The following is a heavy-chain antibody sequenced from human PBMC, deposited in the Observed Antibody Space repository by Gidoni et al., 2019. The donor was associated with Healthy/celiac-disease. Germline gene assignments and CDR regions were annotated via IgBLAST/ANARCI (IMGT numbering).Heavy chain of an antibody. CDR1: GGSFSGYY. D-gene: IGHD2-15*01. CDR2: INHSGST. V-gene: IGHV4-34*01. J-gene: IGHJ4*02. CDR3: ARLGTGYCSGGSCYPILFDY. Sequence: QVQLQQWGAGLLKPSETLSLTCAVYGGSFSGYYWSWIRQPPGKGLEWIGEINHSGSTNYNPSLKSRVTISVDTSKNQFSLKLSSVTAADTAVYYCARLGTGYCSGGSCYPILFDYWGQGTLVTVSS.